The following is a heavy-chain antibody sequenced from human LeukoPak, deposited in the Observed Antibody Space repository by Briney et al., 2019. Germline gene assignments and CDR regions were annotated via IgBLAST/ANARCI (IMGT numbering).Heavy chain of an antibody. CDR2: IYPGDSDT. D-gene: IGHD3-22*01. Sequence: GESLKISCKGSGYSFTSYWIGWVLQMPGKGLVWMGIIYPGDSDTRYSASFQGQVTISADKSISTAYLQWSSLKASDTAMYYCARGQYYDSSGYYPYYFDYWGQGTLVTVSS. J-gene: IGHJ4*02. V-gene: IGHV5-51*01. CDR1: GYSFTSYW. CDR3: ARGQYYDSSGYYPYYFDY.